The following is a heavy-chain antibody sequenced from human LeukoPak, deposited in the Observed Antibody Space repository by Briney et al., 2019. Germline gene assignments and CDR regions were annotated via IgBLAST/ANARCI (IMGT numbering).Heavy chain of an antibody. Sequence: PGGSLRLSCAASRFTFSSYAMQWVRQAPGKGLEYVSAISSNGGSTYYANSVKGRFTISRDNSKNTLYLQMGSLRAEDMAVYYCARGALGYCSSTSCFATQFGAWGQGTLVTVSS. CDR2: ISSNGGST. J-gene: IGHJ5*02. D-gene: IGHD2-2*01. CDR1: RFTFSSYA. CDR3: ARGALGYCSSTSCFATQFGA. V-gene: IGHV3-64*01.